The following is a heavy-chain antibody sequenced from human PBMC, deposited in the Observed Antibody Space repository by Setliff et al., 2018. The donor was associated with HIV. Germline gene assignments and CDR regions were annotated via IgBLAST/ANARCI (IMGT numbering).Heavy chain of an antibody. D-gene: IGHD1-26*01. J-gene: IGHJ3*02. V-gene: IGHV4-4*08. CDR1: TDSINSYF. CDR2: IYSSGST. Sequence: PSETLSLTCTVSTDSINSYFWNWVRQPPGKGLEWIGSIYSSGSTNYNPSLNSRVTISLDTSKNQFSLNLTSVTAADTAVYYCAREGTYSGTYWVRRVASFDIWGQGTMVTVSS. CDR3: AREGTYSGTYWVRRVASFDI.